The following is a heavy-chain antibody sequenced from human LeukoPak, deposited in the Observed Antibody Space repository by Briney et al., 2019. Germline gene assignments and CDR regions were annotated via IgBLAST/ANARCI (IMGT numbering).Heavy chain of an antibody. CDR2: IYTSGST. Sequence: SETLSLTCAVYGGSFSGYYWSWIRQPAVKGLEWIGRIYTSGSTNYNPSLKSRVTMSVDTSKNQFSLKLSSVTAADTAVYYCARDRARNWFDPWGQGTLVTVSS. J-gene: IGHJ5*02. CDR1: GGSFSGYY. CDR3: ARDRARNWFDP. V-gene: IGHV4-4*07.